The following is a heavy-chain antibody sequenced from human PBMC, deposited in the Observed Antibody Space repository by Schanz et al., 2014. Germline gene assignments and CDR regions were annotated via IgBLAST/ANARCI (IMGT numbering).Heavy chain of an antibody. CDR1: GFSLDIFA. D-gene: IGHD6-13*01. CDR2: ISSSSSTR. J-gene: IGHJ4*02. Sequence: EVHLLESGGGLVEPGGSLRLSCATSGFSLDIFAVSWVRQAPGKGLEWVSYISSSSSTRYYADSVKGRFTISRDNAKNSLFLQMNSLRAEDTAVYFCVSQTGSPNYWGQGTLVTVSS. CDR3: VSQTGSPNY. V-gene: IGHV3-48*01.